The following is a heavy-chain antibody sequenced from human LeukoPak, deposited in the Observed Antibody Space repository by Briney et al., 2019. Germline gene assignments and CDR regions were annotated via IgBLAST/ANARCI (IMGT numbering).Heavy chain of an antibody. CDR3: ARLRSSSWPDY. D-gene: IGHD6-13*01. Sequence: MSRILKAPGKGLEWVSAITGTGGSPYSADSVKGRFSISRDNSKNTLYLQMNSLRAEDTAVYYCARLRSSSWPDYWGQGTLVTVSS. V-gene: IGHV3-23*01. CDR2: ITGTGGSP. J-gene: IGHJ4*02.